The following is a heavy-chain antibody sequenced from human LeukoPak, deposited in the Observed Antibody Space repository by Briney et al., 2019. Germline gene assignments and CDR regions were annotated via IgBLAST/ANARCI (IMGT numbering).Heavy chain of an antibody. D-gene: IGHD3-10*01. CDR1: GFTFSSYG. J-gene: IGHJ4*02. CDR3: AKDPQHYYGSGSYIDY. V-gene: IGHV3-30*18. Sequence: GGSLRHSCAASGFTFSSYGMHWVRQAPGKGLEWVAVISYGGSNKYYADSAKGRFTISSDNSKNTLYLQMNSLRAEDTAVYYCAKDPQHYYGSGSYIDYWGQGTLVTVSS. CDR2: ISYGGSNK.